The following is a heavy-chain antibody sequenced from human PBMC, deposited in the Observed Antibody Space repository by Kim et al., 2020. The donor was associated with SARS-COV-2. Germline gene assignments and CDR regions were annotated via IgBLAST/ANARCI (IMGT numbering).Heavy chain of an antibody. CDR1: GFTFSSYW. CDR2: IKQDGSEK. Sequence: GGSLRLSCAASGFTFSSYWMSWVRQAPGKGLEWVANIKQDGSEKYYVDSVKGRFTISRDNAKNSLYLQMNSLRAEDTAVYYCARLITMVRGEGQYYFDYWGQGTLVTVSS. V-gene: IGHV3-7*01. D-gene: IGHD3-10*01. J-gene: IGHJ4*02. CDR3: ARLITMVRGEGQYYFDY.